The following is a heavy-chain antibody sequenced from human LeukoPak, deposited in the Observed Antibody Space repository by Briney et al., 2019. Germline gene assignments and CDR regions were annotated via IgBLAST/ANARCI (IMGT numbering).Heavy chain of an antibody. CDR2: INHSGST. D-gene: IGHD3-22*01. J-gene: IGHJ4*02. V-gene: IGHV4-34*01. CDR1: GVSFSGYY. CDR3: ATTKRIKYDSSGYSRDRKYYFDY. Sequence: KPSETLSLTCAVYGVSFSGYYWSWIRQPPGKGLEWIGEINHSGSTNYNPSLKSRVTISVDTSKNQFSLKLSSVTAADTAVYYCATTKRIKYDSSGYSRDRKYYFDYWGQGTLVTVSS.